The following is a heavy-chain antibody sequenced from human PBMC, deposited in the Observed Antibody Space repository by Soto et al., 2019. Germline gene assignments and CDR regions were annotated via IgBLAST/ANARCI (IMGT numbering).Heavy chain of an antibody. D-gene: IGHD2-8*01. CDR1: VFTFSNYG. V-gene: IGHV3-23*01. J-gene: IGHJ1*01. Sequence: PGGTLRLSCAASVFTFSNYGMSWVRQAPGKGLEWVSVISGSGGSTYYADSVKGRFTLSRDNSKNTVYLQMNSLRAEDTAVYYCAKDSPVGVPLLRDLHDWGQGTLVTVSS. CDR2: ISGSGGST. CDR3: AKDSPVGVPLLRDLHD.